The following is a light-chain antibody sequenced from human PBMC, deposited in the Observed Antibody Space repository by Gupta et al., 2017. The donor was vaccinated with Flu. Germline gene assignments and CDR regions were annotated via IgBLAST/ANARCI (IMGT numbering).Light chain of an antibody. V-gene: IGLV2-14*01. J-gene: IGLJ3*02. Sequence: QSALTQPASMSGSPGQSITISCTGTSSDVGGYNYVSWYQHHPGKAPKLMIYEVSNRPSGVSNRFSGSKSGNTASLTISGLQAEDEADYYCSSYTTISPVFGGGTKLTVL. CDR2: EVS. CDR3: SSYTTISPV. CDR1: SSDVGGYNY.